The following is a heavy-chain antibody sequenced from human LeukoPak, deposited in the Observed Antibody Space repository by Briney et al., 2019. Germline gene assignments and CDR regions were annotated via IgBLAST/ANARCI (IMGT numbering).Heavy chain of an antibody. CDR1: GSTFSSYN. CDR2: STSGSSYI. CDR3: ARDPYSGSYGNYYYYFMDV. Sequence: GGSLRLSCAASGSTFSSYNMNWVRQAPGKGLEWVSSSTSGSSYIYYADSVKGRFTISRDNAKNSLYLQMNSLRAEDTAVYYCARDPYSGSYGNYYYYFMDVWGKGTTVTISS. J-gene: IGHJ6*03. D-gene: IGHD1-26*01. V-gene: IGHV3-21*01.